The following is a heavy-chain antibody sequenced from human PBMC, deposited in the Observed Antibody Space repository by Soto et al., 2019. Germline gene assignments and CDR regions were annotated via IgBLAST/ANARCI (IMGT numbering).Heavy chain of an antibody. CDR2: ISAYNGNT. J-gene: IGHJ4*02. CDR3: ARGALYYYDSSGYDPLDY. Sequence: VASVKVSCKASGYTFTSYGISWVRQAPGQGLEWMGWISAYNGNTNYAQKLQGRVTMTTDTSTSTAYMELRSLRSDDTAVYYCARGALYYYDSSGYDPLDYWGQGTLVTVSS. CDR1: GYTFTSYG. V-gene: IGHV1-18*04. D-gene: IGHD3-22*01.